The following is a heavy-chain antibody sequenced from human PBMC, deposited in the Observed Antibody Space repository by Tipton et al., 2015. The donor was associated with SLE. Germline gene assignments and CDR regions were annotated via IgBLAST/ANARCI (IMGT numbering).Heavy chain of an antibody. D-gene: IGHD6-6*01. CDR1: GGSISSHY. V-gene: IGHV4-59*11. CDR3: ARLEEEVAFDI. J-gene: IGHJ3*02. CDR2: IYYSGST. Sequence: TLSLTCTVSGGSISSHYWSWIRQPPGKGLEWIGYIYYSGSTNYNPSLKSRVTISVDTSKNQFSLKLSSVTAADTAVYYCARLEEEVAFDIWGQGTIVTVSS.